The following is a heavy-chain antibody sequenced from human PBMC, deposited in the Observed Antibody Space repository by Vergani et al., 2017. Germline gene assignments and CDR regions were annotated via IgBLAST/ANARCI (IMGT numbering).Heavy chain of an antibody. CDR3: ARGCGSSWYYYYGMDV. J-gene: IGHJ6*02. Sequence: QVQLVQSGAEVQKPGASVKVSCKASGYTFTSYAMHWVRQAPGQRLEWMGWINAGNGNTKYSQKFQGRVTITRDPSASTAYMELSSLRSEDTAVYYCARGCGSSWYYYYGMDVWGQGTTVTVSS. V-gene: IGHV1-3*01. CDR2: INAGNGNT. CDR1: GYTFTSYA. D-gene: IGHD6-13*01.